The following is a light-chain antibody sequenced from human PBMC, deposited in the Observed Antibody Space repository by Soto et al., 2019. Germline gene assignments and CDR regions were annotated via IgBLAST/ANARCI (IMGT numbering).Light chain of an antibody. CDR2: GAS. CDR3: QQYGSSPSWT. J-gene: IGKJ1*01. V-gene: IGKV3-20*01. Sequence: EIVMTQSPATLSVSPGERATLSCRASQSVSSNYLAWYQQKPGQAPRLLMYGASSRATGIPDRFSGSGSGTDFTLTISRLEPEDFAVYYCQQYGSSPSWTFGQGTKVDI. CDR1: QSVSSNY.